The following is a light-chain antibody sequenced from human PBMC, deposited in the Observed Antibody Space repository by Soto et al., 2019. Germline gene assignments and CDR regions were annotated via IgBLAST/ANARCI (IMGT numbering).Light chain of an antibody. J-gene: IGKJ2*01. CDR1: QSVSSN. V-gene: IGKV3-11*01. Sequence: EIVLTQSPATLSLSPGERATLCCRASQSVSSNLAWYQQKPGQAPRLLIYDASNRATGIPARFSGSESGTDFTLTISSLEPEDFAVYYCQQRSNWPYTFGQGTKLEIK. CDR2: DAS. CDR3: QQRSNWPYT.